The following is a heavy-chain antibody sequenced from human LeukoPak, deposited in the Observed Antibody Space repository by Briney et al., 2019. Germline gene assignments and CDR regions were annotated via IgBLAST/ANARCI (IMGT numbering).Heavy chain of an antibody. Sequence: GGSLRLSCAVSGITLSNYGMSWVRQVPGKGLEWVAGISCSGGSTNYAASVKGRFTISRDNRKNTLYRQMNSLTAEDTAVYFCAKRGAVIRVILVGFHKEAYYFDSWGQGVLVTVSS. CDR2: ISCSGGST. CDR3: AKRGAVIRVILVGFHKEAYYFDS. CDR1: GITLSNYG. D-gene: IGHD2-21*01. J-gene: IGHJ4*02. V-gene: IGHV3-23*01.